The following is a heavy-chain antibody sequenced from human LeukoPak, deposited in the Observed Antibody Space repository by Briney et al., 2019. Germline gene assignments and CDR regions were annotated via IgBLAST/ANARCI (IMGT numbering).Heavy chain of an antibody. J-gene: IGHJ5*02. V-gene: IGHV4-39*07. CDR1: GGSISSSSYY. CDR3: ARDDWYGGDWFDP. CDR2: IYYSGST. D-gene: IGHD3-9*01. Sequence: SETLSLTCTVSGGSISSSSYYWGWIRQPPGKGLGCIGSIYYSGSTYYNPSLKSRVTISVDTSKNQFSLKLSSVTAADTAVYYCARDDWYGGDWFDPWGQGTLVTVSS.